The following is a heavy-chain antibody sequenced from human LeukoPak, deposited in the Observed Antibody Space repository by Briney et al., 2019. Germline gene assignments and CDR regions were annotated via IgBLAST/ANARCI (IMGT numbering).Heavy chain of an antibody. J-gene: IGHJ4*02. D-gene: IGHD3-16*02. Sequence: GASVKVSCKASGYTFTSYGISWVRQAPGQGLEWMGWISAYNGNTNYAQKLQGRVTMTTDTSTSTAYMELRSLRSDDTAVYYCARVSGYDYVWGSYPTGYYFDYWGQGTLVTVSS. CDR1: GYTFTSYG. CDR2: ISAYNGNT. V-gene: IGHV1-18*01. CDR3: ARVSGYDYVWGSYPTGYYFDY.